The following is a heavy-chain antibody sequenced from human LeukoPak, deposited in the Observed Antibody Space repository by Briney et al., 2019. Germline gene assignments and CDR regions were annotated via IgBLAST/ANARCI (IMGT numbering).Heavy chain of an antibody. Sequence: GGSLRLSCAASGFTFSDFSMNWVRRAPGKGLDWVSSISTTSTYIYYADSVRGRFTISRDNAKNLLYLQMSSLRAEDTAVYYCARGGIYSKAFDYWGQGALVTVSS. J-gene: IGHJ4*02. CDR3: ARGGIYSKAFDY. V-gene: IGHV3-21*01. D-gene: IGHD4-11*01. CDR1: GFTFSDFS. CDR2: ISTTSTYI.